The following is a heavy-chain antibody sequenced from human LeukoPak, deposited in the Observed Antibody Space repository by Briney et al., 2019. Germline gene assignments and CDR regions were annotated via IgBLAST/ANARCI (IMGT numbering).Heavy chain of an antibody. J-gene: IGHJ4*02. Sequence: ASVKVSCKASGYTFTGYYMHWVRQAPGQGLEWVGWINPNSGNTGYAQKFQGRVTMTRNTSISTAYMELSSLRSEDTAVYYCARRRSMVRGADLGYWGQGTLVTVSS. D-gene: IGHD3-10*01. CDR1: GYTFTGYY. CDR3: ARRRSMVRGADLGY. V-gene: IGHV1-8*02. CDR2: INPNSGNT.